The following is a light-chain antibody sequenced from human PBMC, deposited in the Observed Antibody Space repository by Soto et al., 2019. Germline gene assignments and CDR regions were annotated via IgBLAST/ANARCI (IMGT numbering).Light chain of an antibody. CDR3: QQYNSYSPLT. CDR2: WAS. Sequence: DIVMTQSPDSLAVSLGERATINCKSSQSVLYSSNNKNYLAWYQHKAGQTPKLLIYWASTRQSGVPDRFSGSGSETDFTLTISSLQPDDFATYYCQQYNSYSPLTFGGGTKVDIK. J-gene: IGKJ4*01. V-gene: IGKV4-1*01. CDR1: QSVLYSSNNKNY.